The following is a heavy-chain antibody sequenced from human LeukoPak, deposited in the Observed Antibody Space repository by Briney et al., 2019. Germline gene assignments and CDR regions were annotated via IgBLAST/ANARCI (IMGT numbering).Heavy chain of an antibody. Sequence: ASVKVSCKASGYTFTSYAMNWVRQAPGQGLEWMGWISAYNGNTNYAQKLQGRVTMTTDTSTSTAYMELRSLRSDDTAVYYCARTGLGASEADYWGQGTLVTVSS. D-gene: IGHD4/OR15-4a*01. V-gene: IGHV1-18*01. CDR1: GYTFTSYA. CDR3: ARTGLGASEADY. J-gene: IGHJ4*02. CDR2: ISAYNGNT.